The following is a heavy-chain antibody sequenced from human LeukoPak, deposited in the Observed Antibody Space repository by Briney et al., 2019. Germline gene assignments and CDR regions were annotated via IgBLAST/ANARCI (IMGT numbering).Heavy chain of an antibody. V-gene: IGHV3-23*01. J-gene: IGHJ6*04. CDR1: GFTFGSYA. D-gene: IGHD2-15*01. Sequence: GGSLRLSCAASGFTFGSYAMNWVRQAPGKGLEWVSLITGSGGSTYYADSVKGRFTISGDNSKNTLYLQMNSLRAEDTAVYYCGKGGGPNYYGMDVWGKGTTVTVSS. CDR2: ITGSGGST. CDR3: GKGGGPNYYGMDV.